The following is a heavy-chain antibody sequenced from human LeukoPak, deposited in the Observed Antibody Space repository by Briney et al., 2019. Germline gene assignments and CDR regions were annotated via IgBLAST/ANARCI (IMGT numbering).Heavy chain of an antibody. CDR2: IKQDGSEK. J-gene: IGHJ4*02. CDR3: ARGGYCSSTSCYRPDY. CDR1: GFTFSSYW. D-gene: IGHD2-2*01. Sequence: GGSLRLSCAASGFTFSSYWMSWVRQAPGKGLEWVANIKQDGSEKYYVDSVKGRFTISRDNAKNSLYLQMNSLRAEDTAVYYCARGGYCSSTSCYRPDYWGQGTLVTVSS. V-gene: IGHV3-7*01.